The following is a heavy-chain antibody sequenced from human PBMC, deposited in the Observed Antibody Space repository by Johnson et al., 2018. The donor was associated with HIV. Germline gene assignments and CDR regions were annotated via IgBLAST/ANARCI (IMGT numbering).Heavy chain of an antibody. CDR3: ARIRAAAVLDGFDI. CDR1: GFIVRITY. Sequence: VQLVESGGGLVQPGGSLRLSCAASGFIVRITYMSWVRQAPGKGLEWVSSIDTTGDTYYPDSVKGRFTISRDNAKNSLYLQMNSLRAEDTAVYYCARIRAAAVLDGFDIWGQGTIVSVSS. CDR2: IDTTGDT. V-gene: IGHV3-66*01. D-gene: IGHD6-13*01. J-gene: IGHJ3*02.